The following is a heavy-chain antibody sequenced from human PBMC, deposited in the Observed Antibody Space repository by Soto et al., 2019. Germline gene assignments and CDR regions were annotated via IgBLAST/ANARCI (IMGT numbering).Heavy chain of an antibody. CDR3: ARDTARAMVRIYYGMDV. CDR1: GFTFSSYG. D-gene: IGHD3-10*01. CDR2: IWYDGSNR. V-gene: IGHV3-33*01. J-gene: IGHJ6*02. Sequence: QVQLVESGGGVVQPGRSLRLSCAASGFTFSSYGMHWLRQAPGKGLEWVAVIWYDGSNRYYADSVKGRFTISRDNSKNTLYLQMNSLRAEDTAVYYCARDTARAMVRIYYGMDVWGQGTTVTVSS.